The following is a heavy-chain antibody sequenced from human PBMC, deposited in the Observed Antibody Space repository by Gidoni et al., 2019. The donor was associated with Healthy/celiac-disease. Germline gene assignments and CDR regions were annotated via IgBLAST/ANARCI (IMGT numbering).Heavy chain of an antibody. V-gene: IGHV4-39*01. CDR3: ASQPPTVLYQYYYYGMDV. CDR2: IYYSGST. CDR1: GGSISSSSYY. D-gene: IGHD2-8*01. J-gene: IGHJ6*02. Sequence: QLQLQESGPGLVKPSETLSLTCTVSGGSISSSSYYWGWIRQPPGKGLEWIGSIYYSGSTYYNPSLKSRVTISVDTSKNQFSLKLSSVTAADTAVYYCASQPPTVLYQYYYYGMDVWGQGTTVTVSS.